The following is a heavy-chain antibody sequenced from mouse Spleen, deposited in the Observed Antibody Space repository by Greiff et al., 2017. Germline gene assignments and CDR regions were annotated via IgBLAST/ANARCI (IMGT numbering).Heavy chain of an antibody. J-gene: IGHJ1*03. V-gene: IGHV1-50*01. CDR1: GYTFTSYW. CDR2: IDPSDSYT. D-gene: IGHD1-3*01. CDR3: ARREGKVVAGFDV. Sequence: VQLQQPGAELVKPGASVKLSCKASGYTFTSYWMPWVKQRPGQGLEWIGEIDPSDSYTNYNQKFKGKATLTVDTSSSTAYMQLSSLTSEDSAVYYCARREGKVVAGFDVWGTGTTVTVSS.